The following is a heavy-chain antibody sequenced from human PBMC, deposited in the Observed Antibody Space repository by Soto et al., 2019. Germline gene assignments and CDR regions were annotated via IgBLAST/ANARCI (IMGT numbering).Heavy chain of an antibody. CDR3: TRGSGYYFGDDY. D-gene: IGHD3-22*01. CDR1: GYTFTSYA. CDR2: INAGNGNT. J-gene: IGHJ4*02. V-gene: IGHV1-3*05. Sequence: QVQLVQSGAEEKKPGASVKVSCKASGYTFTSYAMHWVRQAPGQRLEWMGWINAGNGNTKYSQKFQGRVTITRDTSASTAYMGLSSLRSEDTAWYYCTRGSGYYFGDDYWGQGTLVTVSS.